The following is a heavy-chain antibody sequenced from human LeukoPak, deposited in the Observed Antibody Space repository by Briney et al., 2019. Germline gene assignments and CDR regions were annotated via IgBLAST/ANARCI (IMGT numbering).Heavy chain of an antibody. CDR3: ARDVRFLVPAPPAAFDI. J-gene: IGHJ3*02. CDR1: GGSISSGGYY. Sequence: SETLSLTCTVSGGSISSGGYYWSWIRQHPGKGLEWIGYIYYSGSTYYNPSLKSRVTISVDRSKNQFSLKLSSVTAADTAVYYCARDVRFLVPAPPAAFDIWGQGTMVTVSS. D-gene: IGHD2-2*01. CDR2: IYYSGST. V-gene: IGHV4-31*03.